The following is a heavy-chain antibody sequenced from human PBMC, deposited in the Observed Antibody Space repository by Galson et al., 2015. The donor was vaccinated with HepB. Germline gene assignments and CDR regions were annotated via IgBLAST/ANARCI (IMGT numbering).Heavy chain of an antibody. CDR1: GFTFSSYS. D-gene: IGHD2-15*01. CDR2: ISSSSSTI. V-gene: IGHV3-48*01. CDR3: ARPVAYCSGGSCSDY. J-gene: IGHJ4*02. Sequence: SLRLSCAASGFTFSSYSMNWVRQAPGKGLEWVSYISSSSSTIYYADSVKGRFTISRDNAKNSLYLQMNSLRAEDTAVYYCARPVAYCSGGSCSDYWGQGTLVTVSS.